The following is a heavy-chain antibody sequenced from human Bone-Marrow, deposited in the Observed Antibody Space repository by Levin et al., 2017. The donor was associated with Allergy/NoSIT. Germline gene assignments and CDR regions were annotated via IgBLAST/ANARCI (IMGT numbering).Heavy chain of an antibody. D-gene: IGHD3-3*01. V-gene: IGHV3-11*01. CDR3: ASAYMITIFGVVIPSPFYMDV. J-gene: IGHJ6*03. CDR2: ISSSGSTI. Sequence: GESLKISCAASGFTFSDYYMSWIRQAPGKGLEWVSYISSSGSTIYYADSVKGRFTISRDNAKNSLYLQMNSLRAEDTAVYYCASAYMITIFGVVIPSPFYMDVWGKGTTVTVSS. CDR1: GFTFSDYY.